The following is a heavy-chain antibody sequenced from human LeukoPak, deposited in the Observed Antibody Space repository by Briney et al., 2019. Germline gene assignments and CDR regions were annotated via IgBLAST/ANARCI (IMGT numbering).Heavy chain of an antibody. J-gene: IGHJ5*02. Sequence: SQTLSLTCTVSGGSISSGGYYWSWIRQHPGKGLEWIGYIYYSGSTYYNPSLKSRVTISVDTSKNQFSLKLSSVTAADTAVYYCARRIAAADPSPWFDPWGQGTLVTVSS. V-gene: IGHV4-31*03. CDR3: ARRIAAADPSPWFDP. D-gene: IGHD6-13*01. CDR1: GGSISSGGYY. CDR2: IYYSGST.